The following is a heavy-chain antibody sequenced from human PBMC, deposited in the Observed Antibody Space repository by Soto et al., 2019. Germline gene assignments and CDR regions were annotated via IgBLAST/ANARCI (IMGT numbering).Heavy chain of an antibody. J-gene: IGHJ4*02. D-gene: IGHD3-16*01. CDR1: GFTVSRSY. Sequence: GGSLRLSCAASGFTVSRSYMTWVRQAPGKGLKWVSTIYSGGGTYYTDSVKGRFTIFRDNFKNTLYLHMNSLRAEDSAVYYCARAVWNDSLPTSWGQGTLVTVSS. V-gene: IGHV3-53*01. CDR3: ARAVWNDSLPTS. CDR2: IYSGGGT.